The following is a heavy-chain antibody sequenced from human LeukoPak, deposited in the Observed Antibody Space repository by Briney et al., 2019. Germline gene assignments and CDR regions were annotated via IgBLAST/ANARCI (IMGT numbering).Heavy chain of an antibody. Sequence: SETLSLTCTVSGGSISSYYWSWIRQPAGKGLEWIGRIYTSGSTNYNPSLKSRVTMSVDTSKNQFSLKLSSVTAADTAVYYCARDPRYGDYVTDAFDIWGQGTMVTVSS. CDR3: ARDPRYGDYVTDAFDI. CDR1: GGSISSYY. D-gene: IGHD4-17*01. CDR2: IYTSGST. V-gene: IGHV4-4*07. J-gene: IGHJ3*02.